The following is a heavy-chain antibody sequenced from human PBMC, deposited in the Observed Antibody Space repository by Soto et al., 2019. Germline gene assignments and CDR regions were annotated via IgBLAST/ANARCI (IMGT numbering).Heavy chain of an antibody. J-gene: IGHJ6*02. D-gene: IGHD5-12*01. Sequence: EVQLVESGGGFAQPGGSLRLSCVASGFTLSSYSMNWVRQAPGKGLEGGSAISRSSGDIYYADSVKGRFTISRDNAKDSLYLQMNSLRDEDTAVYYCARDKGYNSYYYGLDVWGQGTTVTVSS. CDR2: ISRSSGDI. CDR1: GFTLSSYS. V-gene: IGHV3-48*02. CDR3: ARDKGYNSYYYGLDV.